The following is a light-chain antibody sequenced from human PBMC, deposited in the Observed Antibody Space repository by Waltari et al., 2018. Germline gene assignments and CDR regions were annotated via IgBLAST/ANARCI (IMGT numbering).Light chain of an antibody. CDR2: KAS. Sequence: DIQMTQSPSTLSAFVGDRVTITCRASQSSSTWLAWYQQKPGKAPKLLIYKASRLESGVPSRFSGSGSVTEFTLTIISLQPDDFATYYCQQNNVFPWTFGQVTKVEIK. J-gene: IGKJ1*01. V-gene: IGKV1-5*03. CDR1: QSSSTW. CDR3: QQNNVFPWT.